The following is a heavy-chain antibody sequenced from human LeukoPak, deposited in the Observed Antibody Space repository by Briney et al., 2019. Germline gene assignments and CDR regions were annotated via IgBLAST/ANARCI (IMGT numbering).Heavy chain of an antibody. V-gene: IGHV1-2*02. D-gene: IGHD2-2*01. J-gene: IGHJ4*02. Sequence: ASVKVSCKASGYTFTNYYMHWVRQAPGQGFEWMGWINPNDGDTNYAQKFQGRVTMTRDTSISTAHMEVSRLRSDDTAVYYCARANFLYCSSSTCLFDYWGQGTLVTVSS. CDR1: GYTFTNYY. CDR3: ARANFLYCSSSTCLFDY. CDR2: INPNDGDT.